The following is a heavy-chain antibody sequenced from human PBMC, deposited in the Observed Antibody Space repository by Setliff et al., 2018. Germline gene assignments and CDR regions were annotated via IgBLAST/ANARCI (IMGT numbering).Heavy chain of an antibody. CDR2: IWDDGGNK. CDR1: GFTFSTYR. J-gene: IGHJ4*02. D-gene: IGHD2-15*01. V-gene: IGHV3-33*08. Sequence: GESLKISCAASGFTFSTYRMHWVRQAPGKGLEWVAVIWDDGGNKCHADSVKGRFTISRDNSKNTLYLQMNSLRPEGTAVYYCARTCSGSGCYAGLESWGQGTPVTVSS. CDR3: ARTCSGSGCYAGLES.